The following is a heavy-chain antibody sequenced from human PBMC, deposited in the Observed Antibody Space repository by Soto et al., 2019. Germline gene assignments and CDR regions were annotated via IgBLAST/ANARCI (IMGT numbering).Heavy chain of an antibody. CDR1: GGTFSSYA. Sequence: ASVKVSCKASGGTFSSYAISWVRQAPGQGLEWMGGIIPILGIANYAQKFQGRVTITADKSTSTAYMELSSLRSEDTARYYCARGQQWLPYFDYWGQGTLVTVSS. D-gene: IGHD6-19*01. CDR3: ARGQQWLPYFDY. J-gene: IGHJ4*02. V-gene: IGHV1-69*10. CDR2: IIPILGIA.